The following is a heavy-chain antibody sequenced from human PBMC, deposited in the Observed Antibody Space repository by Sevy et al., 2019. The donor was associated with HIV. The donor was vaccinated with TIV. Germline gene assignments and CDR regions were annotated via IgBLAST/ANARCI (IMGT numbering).Heavy chain of an antibody. CDR1: GFTFSTYT. CDR3: AREAYYSSTTSCYIDY. J-gene: IGHJ4*02. CDR2: ISSSSSYI. Sequence: GGSLRLSCAASGFTFSTYTMNWVRQAPGKGLEWVSSISSSSSYIYYADSVKGRFTISRDNAKNSLYLQMNSLRVEDTAVYYCAREAYYSSTTSCYIDYWGQGTLVTVSS. D-gene: IGHD2-2*02. V-gene: IGHV3-21*01.